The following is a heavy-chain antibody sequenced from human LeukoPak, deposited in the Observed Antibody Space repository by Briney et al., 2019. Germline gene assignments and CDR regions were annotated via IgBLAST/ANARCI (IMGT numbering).Heavy chain of an antibody. J-gene: IGHJ4*02. Sequence: GGSLRLSCAASGFDFSSNWMHWVRHAPGQGLVWVSRIKGDGISTNYADSVKGRFTISRDNAKNSLYLQMNSLRAEDTAVYYCAKEGGSGSYYNPLDYWGQGTLVTVSS. D-gene: IGHD3-10*01. CDR1: GFDFSSNW. V-gene: IGHV3-74*01. CDR2: IKGDGIST. CDR3: AKEGGSGSYYNPLDY.